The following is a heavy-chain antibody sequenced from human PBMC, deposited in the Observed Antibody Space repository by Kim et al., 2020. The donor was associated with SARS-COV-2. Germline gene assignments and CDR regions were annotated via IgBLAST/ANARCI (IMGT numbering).Heavy chain of an antibody. CDR1: GFTFSSYA. Sequence: GGSLRLSCAASGFTFSSYAMHWVRQAPGKGLEWVAVISYDGSNKYYADSVKGRFTISRDNSKNTLYLQMNSLRAEDTAVYYCARRVKAAAADYYYYYGM. V-gene: IGHV3-30*04. CDR3: ARRVKAAAADYYYYYGM. CDR2: ISYDGSNK. J-gene: IGHJ6*01. D-gene: IGHD6-13*01.